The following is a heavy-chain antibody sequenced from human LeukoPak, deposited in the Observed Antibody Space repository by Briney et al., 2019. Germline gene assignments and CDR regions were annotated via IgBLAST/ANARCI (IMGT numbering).Heavy chain of an antibody. CDR3: ARVSIAAAGTISGYYYYMDG. D-gene: IGHD6-13*01. J-gene: IGHJ6*03. CDR2: INANGGGT. V-gene: IGHV1-2*06. Sequence: VSPVDPLYTFTVYYMRRVPHAPGQRVEWVGRINANGGGTNYAQKYQGSDTMTRETSMSTAYMELSRLRSDETAVYHCARVSIAAAGTISGYYYYMDGWGKGTTVTVSS. CDR1: LYTFTVYY.